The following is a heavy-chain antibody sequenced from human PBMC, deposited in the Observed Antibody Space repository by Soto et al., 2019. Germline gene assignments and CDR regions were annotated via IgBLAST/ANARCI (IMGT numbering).Heavy chain of an antibody. D-gene: IGHD2-15*01. J-gene: IGHJ5*02. CDR1: GGTFSRDA. Sequence: QVQLVQYGAEVKKPGSSVKVSCQASGGTFSRDAISWVRQAPGQGLEWMGGIIPMFGTAKYVQKFQGRLTIAAEESTTTAYMELRSLRSDDTAVYYCARGVVVVAASQLGWFDPWGQGTLVTVSS. V-gene: IGHV1-69*01. CDR2: IIPMFGTA. CDR3: ARGVVVVAASQLGWFDP.